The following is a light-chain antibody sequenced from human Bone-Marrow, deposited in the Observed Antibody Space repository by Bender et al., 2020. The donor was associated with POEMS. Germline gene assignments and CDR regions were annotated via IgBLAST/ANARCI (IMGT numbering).Light chain of an antibody. CDR3: SSYTGINWV. V-gene: IGLV1-44*01. CDR2: INN. Sequence: QSVLTQPPSASGTPGQRVTISCSGSSSNIGTNPVNWYQQLPGTAPKLLIYINNQRPSGVPDRFSGSKSGTSASLAISGLQSEDEADYYCSSYTGINWVFGGGTKLTVL. J-gene: IGLJ3*02. CDR1: SSNIGTNP.